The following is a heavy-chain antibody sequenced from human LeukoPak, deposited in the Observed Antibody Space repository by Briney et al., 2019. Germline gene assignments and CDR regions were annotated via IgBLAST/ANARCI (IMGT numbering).Heavy chain of an antibody. CDR2: ISYDGSNK. Sequence: GGSLRLSCPASGFTFSTYAMHWVREAPGKGLEWVAVISYDGSNKYYADSVKGRFTISIDNSKNTLYLQMNSLRAEDTAVYYCARALDEGARFDYWGQGTLVTVSS. CDR3: ARALDEGARFDY. CDR1: GFTFSTYA. J-gene: IGHJ4*02. V-gene: IGHV3-30-3*01.